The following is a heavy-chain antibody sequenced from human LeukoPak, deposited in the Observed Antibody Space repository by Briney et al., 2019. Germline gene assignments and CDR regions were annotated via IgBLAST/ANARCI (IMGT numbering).Heavy chain of an antibody. Sequence: SETLSLTCAVYGGSFSGYYWSWIRQPPGKGLEWIGEINHSGSTNYNPSLKSRVTISVDTSKNQFSLKLSSVTAADTAVYYCAEGYYDFWSGYYCFDYWGQGTLVTVSS. V-gene: IGHV4-34*01. D-gene: IGHD3-3*01. J-gene: IGHJ4*02. CDR1: GGSFSGYY. CDR2: INHSGST. CDR3: AEGYYDFWSGYYCFDY.